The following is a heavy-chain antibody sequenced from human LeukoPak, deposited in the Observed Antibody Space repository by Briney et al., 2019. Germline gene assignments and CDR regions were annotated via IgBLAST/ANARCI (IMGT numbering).Heavy chain of an antibody. J-gene: IGHJ4*02. V-gene: IGHV3-21*01. CDR1: GFTFSSYE. Sequence: GGSLRLSCAVSGFTFSSYEMNWVRQAPGKGLEWVSSISSSSSYIYYADSVKGRFTISRDNAKNSLYLQMNSLRAEDTAVYYCAREEEIIVVVPAAIDYWGQGTLVTVSS. CDR2: ISSSSSYI. D-gene: IGHD2-2*01. CDR3: AREEEIIVVVPAAIDY.